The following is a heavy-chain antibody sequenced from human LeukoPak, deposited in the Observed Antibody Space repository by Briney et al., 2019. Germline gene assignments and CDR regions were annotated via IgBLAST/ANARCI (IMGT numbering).Heavy chain of an antibody. CDR3: AGGAMVTTNWFDP. V-gene: IGHV1-69*05. J-gene: IGHJ5*02. Sequence: ASVKVSCKASGGTFSSYAISWVRQAPGQGLEWMGGIIPILGTANYAQKFQGRVTITTDESTSTAYMELSSLRSEDTAVYYCAGGAMVTTNWFDPWGQGTLVTVSS. CDR2: IIPILGTA. CDR1: GGTFSSYA. D-gene: IGHD5-18*01.